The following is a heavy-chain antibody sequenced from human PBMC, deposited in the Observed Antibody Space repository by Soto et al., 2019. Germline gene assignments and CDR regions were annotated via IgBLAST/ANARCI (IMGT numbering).Heavy chain of an antibody. CDR3: AREEGCSSTSCKYYYYYYGMDV. CDR1: GYTFTGYY. J-gene: IGHJ6*02. D-gene: IGHD2-2*01. CDR2: INPNSGGT. Sequence: ASVKVPCKASGYTFTGYYMHWVRQAPGQGLEWMGWINPNSGGTNYAQKFQGRVTMTRDTSISTAYMELSRLRSDDTAVYYCAREEGCSSTSCKYYYYYYGMDVWGQGTTVTVSS. V-gene: IGHV1-2*02.